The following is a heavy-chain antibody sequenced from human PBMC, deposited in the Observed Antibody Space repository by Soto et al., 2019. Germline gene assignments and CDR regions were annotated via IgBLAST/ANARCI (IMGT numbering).Heavy chain of an antibody. CDR3: ARGGARYYDFWSGYYYYGMDV. D-gene: IGHD3-3*01. Sequence: SETLSLTCVVYGGSFSGYYWSWIRQPPGKGLEWIGEINHSGSTNYNPSLKSRVTISVDTSKNQFSLKLSSVTAADTAVYYCARGGARYYDFWSGYYYYGMDVWGQGTTVTVSS. V-gene: IGHV4-34*01. CDR1: GGSFSGYY. CDR2: INHSGST. J-gene: IGHJ6*02.